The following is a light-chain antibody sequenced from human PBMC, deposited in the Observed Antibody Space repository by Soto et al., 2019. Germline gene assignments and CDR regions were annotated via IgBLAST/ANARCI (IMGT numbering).Light chain of an antibody. V-gene: IGKV3-11*01. Sequence: VMKQAPVTLSVSTRERATLPCRASQTINNNVAWYQLKDGQVPRLLIYGASTRAADVPARFSGGGSGTDFTLTFSSLEPEDFAGYYCQQRSNWPPTFGQGIRLEI. CDR2: GAS. J-gene: IGKJ5*01. CDR3: QQRSNWPPT. CDR1: QTINNN.